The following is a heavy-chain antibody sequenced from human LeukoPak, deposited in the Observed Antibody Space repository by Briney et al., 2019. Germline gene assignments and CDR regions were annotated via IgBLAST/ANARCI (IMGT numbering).Heavy chain of an antibody. CDR1: GGSISSGGYY. V-gene: IGHV4-61*08. CDR2: IYYSGST. J-gene: IGHJ6*02. CDR3: ASGLLERRRYYYYYYGMDV. Sequence: PSETLSLTCTVSGGSISSGGYYWSWIRQHPGKGLEWIGYIYYSGSTNYNPSLKSRVTISVDTSKNQFSLKLSSVTAADTAVYYCASGLLERRRYYYYYYGMDVWGQGTTVTVSS. D-gene: IGHD3-10*01.